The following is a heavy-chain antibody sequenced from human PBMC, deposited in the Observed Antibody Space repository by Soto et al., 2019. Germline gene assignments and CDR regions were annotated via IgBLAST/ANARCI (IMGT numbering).Heavy chain of an antibody. CDR1: GGSFSVYY. D-gene: IGHD3-10*01. Sequence: PSETLSLTCAVYGGSFSVYYWSWIRQPPGKGLEWIVEINHSGSTNYNPSIKSRVTISVDTSKNQFSLKLSSVTAADTAVYYCARGRTPGRITMVRGVITNLYFDYWGQGTLVTVSS. J-gene: IGHJ4*02. CDR2: INHSGST. V-gene: IGHV4-34*01. CDR3: ARGRTPGRITMVRGVITNLYFDY.